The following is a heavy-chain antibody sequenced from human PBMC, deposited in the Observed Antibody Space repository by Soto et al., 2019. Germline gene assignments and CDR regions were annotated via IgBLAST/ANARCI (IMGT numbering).Heavy chain of an antibody. CDR3: ARTDYGDYGYFDY. Sequence: QVQLVQSGAEVKKPGSSVKVSCKASGGTFSSYTISWVRQAPGQGLEWMGRIIPILGIANYAQKFQGRVTITADKSTSTAYMELSSLRSEDTAVYYCARTDYGDYGYFDYWGQGTLVTVSS. D-gene: IGHD4-17*01. J-gene: IGHJ4*02. CDR2: IIPILGIA. V-gene: IGHV1-69*02. CDR1: GGTFSSYT.